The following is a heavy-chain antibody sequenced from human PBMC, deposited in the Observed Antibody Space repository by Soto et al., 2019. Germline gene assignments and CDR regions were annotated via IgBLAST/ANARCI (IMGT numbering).Heavy chain of an antibody. D-gene: IGHD2-15*01. CDR2: ITTSDDIT. V-gene: IGHV3-23*01. Sequence: EVQLFESGGGLVEPGESLRLSCAASGFIFKDFAMSWVRQAPGKGLEWDSTITTSDDITYSADSVRGRFTISRDNSANTLFLQMSSLRGDDTATYYCTKGDSSGYFDPSAGYSTPDHWGQGTLVTVSS. CDR3: TKGDSSGYFDPSAGYSTPDH. CDR1: GFIFKDFA. J-gene: IGHJ5*02.